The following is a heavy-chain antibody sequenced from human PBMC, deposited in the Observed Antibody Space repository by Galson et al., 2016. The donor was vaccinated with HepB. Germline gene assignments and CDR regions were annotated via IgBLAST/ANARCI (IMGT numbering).Heavy chain of an antibody. J-gene: IGHJ4*02. CDR2: ISGSGGST. Sequence: SLRLSCAASGFTFSSCAMSWVRQAPGKGLEWVSAISGSGGSTYYADSVKGRFTVSRDNSKNTLYLQMNSLRAEDTAVYYCAKGDYSNYPVSFDYWGQGTLVTVSS. CDR3: AKGDYSNYPVSFDY. D-gene: IGHD4-11*01. V-gene: IGHV3-23*01. CDR1: GFTFSSCA.